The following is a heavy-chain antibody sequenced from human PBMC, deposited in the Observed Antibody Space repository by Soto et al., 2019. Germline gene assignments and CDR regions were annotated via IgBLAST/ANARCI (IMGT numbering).Heavy chain of an antibody. CDR3: ARDSGYGIFDY. CDR2: MNPNSGNT. D-gene: IGHD5-12*01. V-gene: IGHV1-8*01. Sequence: GASVKVSCKASGYTFTSYDINWVRQATGQGLEWMGWMNPNSGNTGYAQKFQGRVTMTTDTSTSTAYMELRSLRSDDTAVYYCARDSGYGIFDYWGQGTLVTVSS. CDR1: GYTFTSYD. J-gene: IGHJ4*02.